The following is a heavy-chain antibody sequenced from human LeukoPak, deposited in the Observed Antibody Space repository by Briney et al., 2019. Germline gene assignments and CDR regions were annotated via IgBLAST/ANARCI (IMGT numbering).Heavy chain of an antibody. D-gene: IGHD3-22*01. CDR2: IGQDGSER. CDR1: GINFGSYW. V-gene: IGHV3-7*01. CDR3: AIPTSYDGSRYYHAY. J-gene: IGHJ4*02. Sequence: PGGSLRLSCAASGINFGSYWVTWVRQAPGKGLEWVANIGQDGSERVYVESVKGRFTISRDNARKSLFLRMNSLRADDMAVYYCAIPTSYDGSRYYHAYWGQGTLVSVSS.